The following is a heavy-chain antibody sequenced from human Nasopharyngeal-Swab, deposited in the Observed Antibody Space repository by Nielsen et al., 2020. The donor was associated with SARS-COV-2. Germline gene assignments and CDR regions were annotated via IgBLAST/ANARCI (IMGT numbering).Heavy chain of an antibody. V-gene: IGHV3-43D*03. D-gene: IGHD6-19*01. J-gene: IGHJ4*02. CDR3: ARLTSAWGRRDFDY. CDR1: GFTFDSFS. Sequence: GESLKISCSSSGFTFDSFSMHWVRQSPGKGLEWVSLISCAADIASYADSVKGRFTISRDNAKNALYLQMSSLRAEDTAVYYCARLTSAWGRRDFDYWGQGTLVTVSS. CDR2: ISCAADIA.